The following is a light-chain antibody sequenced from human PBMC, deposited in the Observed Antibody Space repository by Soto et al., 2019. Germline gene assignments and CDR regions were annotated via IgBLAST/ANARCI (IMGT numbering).Light chain of an antibody. CDR1: QRITTY. CDR2: TSG. Sequence: IQMTQSPSSLSASVGDRVTITCRASQRITTYLNWYQQKPREAPKLLISTSGTLQRGVPSRFSGSGSGTDFTLTITALRHEDFATYFCQQTYSTPYTFGQGTKLEIK. J-gene: IGKJ2*01. CDR3: QQTYSTPYT. V-gene: IGKV1-39*01.